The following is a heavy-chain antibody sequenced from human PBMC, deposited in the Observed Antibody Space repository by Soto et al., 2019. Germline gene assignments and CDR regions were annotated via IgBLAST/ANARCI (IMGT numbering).Heavy chain of an antibody. Sequence: QVQLVQSGAEVKTPGSSVKVSCKASGGTFSSYSINWVRQAPGQGLEWMGRLIPMFGTTDYAQRFQGRVTFTADESNSTASMEVTNLTSEDTAVYYCAREVVLTFTRFYDMDVWGQGTTVTVSS. CDR2: LIPMFGTT. D-gene: IGHD3-9*01. J-gene: IGHJ6*02. V-gene: IGHV1-69*18. CDR1: GGTFSSYS. CDR3: AREVVLTFTRFYDMDV.